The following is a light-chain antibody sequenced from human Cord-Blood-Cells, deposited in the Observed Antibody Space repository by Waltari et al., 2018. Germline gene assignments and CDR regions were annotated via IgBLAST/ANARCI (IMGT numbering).Light chain of an antibody. Sequence: DIVMTQTPLSLSVTPGQPPSISCKSSQSPLHSDGKTYLYWDLQKPGQSPQLLIYEVSNRFCGVPDRFSGSGSGTDFTLKISRVEAEDVGVYYCMQSIQLPLTFGGGTKVEIK. V-gene: IGKV2D-29*02. CDR2: EVS. J-gene: IGKJ4*01. CDR3: MQSIQLPLT. CDR1: QSPLHSDGKTY.